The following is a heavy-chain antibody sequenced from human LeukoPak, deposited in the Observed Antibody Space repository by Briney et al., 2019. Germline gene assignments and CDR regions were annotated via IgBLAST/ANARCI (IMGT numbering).Heavy chain of an antibody. CDR3: AREYSYGYYFDS. Sequence: GASVKVSCKASGYTFTGYYVHWLRQAPGHGLEWVAWINPNSGGPNFAQNFQGRVTMTRDTSITTAYMELSGLRSDDTAVYYCAREYSYGYYFDSWGLGTLVTVSS. D-gene: IGHD5-18*01. CDR1: GYTFTGYY. J-gene: IGHJ4*02. CDR2: INPNSGGP. V-gene: IGHV1-2*02.